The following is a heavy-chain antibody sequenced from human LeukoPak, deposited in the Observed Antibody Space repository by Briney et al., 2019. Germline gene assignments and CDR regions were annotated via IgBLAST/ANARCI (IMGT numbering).Heavy chain of an antibody. D-gene: IGHD6-6*01. CDR1: GFTFSSYG. CDR2: ISYDGSNK. V-gene: IGHV3-30*18. J-gene: IGHJ4*02. CDR3: AKDARSHFDY. Sequence: GGSLRLSCAASGFTFSSYGMHWVRQAPGKGLEWVAVISYDGSNKYYADSVKGRFTICRDNSKTTLYLQMNSLRAEDTAVYYCAKDARSHFDYWGQGTLVTVSS.